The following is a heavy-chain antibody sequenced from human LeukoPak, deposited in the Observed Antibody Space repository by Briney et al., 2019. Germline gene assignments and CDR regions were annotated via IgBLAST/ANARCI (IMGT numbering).Heavy chain of an antibody. D-gene: IGHD3-22*01. CDR2: MNSDGSTT. CDR3: ARGHHYYDSSAYYY. CDR1: GLPFISYW. J-gene: IGHJ4*02. V-gene: IGHV3-74*01. Sequence: GGPLTLSCAPSGLPFISYWMHWVRQAPGRGVVWVSCMNSDGSTTSYAGSVNGRLTISRDTAKHTLYLQMNSLRAEDTAVYYCARGHHYYDSSAYYYWGQGTLVTVSS.